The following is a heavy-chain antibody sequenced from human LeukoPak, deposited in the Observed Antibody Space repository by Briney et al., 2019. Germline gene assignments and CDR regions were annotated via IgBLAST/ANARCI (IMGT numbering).Heavy chain of an antibody. V-gene: IGHV1-3*02. Sequence: ASVTVSCKASGYTFTSYAMHWVRQAPGQRLEWMGWSNAGNGNTKYSQEFQGRVTITRDTSASTAYMELSSLRSEDMAVYYCARGYSSSWYYRGRYYFDYWGQGTLVTVSS. D-gene: IGHD6-13*01. CDR3: ARGYSSSWYYRGRYYFDY. CDR2: SNAGNGNT. J-gene: IGHJ4*02. CDR1: GYTFTSYA.